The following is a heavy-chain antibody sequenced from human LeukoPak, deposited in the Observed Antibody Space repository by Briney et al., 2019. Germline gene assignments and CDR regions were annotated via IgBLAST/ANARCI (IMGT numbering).Heavy chain of an antibody. CDR3: AREFADS. CDR1: GFTFNIYS. V-gene: IGHV3-21*01. J-gene: IGHJ4*02. CDR2: ISSTSSHK. Sequence: GGSLRLSCAASGFTFNIYSMNWVRQAPGKGLEWVSSISSTSSHKYYADSVKGRFTVSRDNAKNSLYLQMTSLRAEDTAVYYCAREFADSWGQGTLVTVSS.